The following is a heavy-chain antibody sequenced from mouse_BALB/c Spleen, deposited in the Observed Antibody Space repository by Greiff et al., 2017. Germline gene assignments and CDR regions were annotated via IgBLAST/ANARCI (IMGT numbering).Heavy chain of an antibody. V-gene: IGHV2-9-2*01. CDR2: IWTGGGT. Sequence: VQRVESGPGLVAPSQSLSITCTVSGFSLTSYDISWIRQPPGKGLEWLGVIWTGGGTNYNSAFMSRLSISKDNSKSQVFLKMNSLQTDDTAIYYCVRDYDYDGFAYWGQGTLVTVSA. CDR3: VRDYDYDGFAY. D-gene: IGHD2-4*01. J-gene: IGHJ3*01. CDR1: GFSLTSYD.